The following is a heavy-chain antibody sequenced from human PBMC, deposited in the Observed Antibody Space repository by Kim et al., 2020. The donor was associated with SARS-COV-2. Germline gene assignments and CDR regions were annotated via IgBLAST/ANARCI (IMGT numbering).Heavy chain of an antibody. CDR1: GDTFSSYY. D-gene: IGHD3-22*01. CDR2: INPIRGIA. V-gene: IGHV1-69*04. J-gene: IGHJ6*02. CDR3: ARDLDDSSGYYYGMHV. Sequence: SVKVSCKASGDTFSSYYIHWVRQAPGQGLEWMGRINPIRGIASYAQKFQGRVTITADKSTSTAYMELSSLRSEDTAVYYCARDLDDSSGYYYGMHVWGQGATVTVSS.